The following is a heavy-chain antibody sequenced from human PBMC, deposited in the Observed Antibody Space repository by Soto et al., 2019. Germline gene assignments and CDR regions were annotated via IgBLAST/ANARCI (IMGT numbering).Heavy chain of an antibody. CDR1: GYTFTSYY. CDR2: INPSGGST. V-gene: IGHV1-46*01. J-gene: IGHJ4*02. D-gene: IGHD4-4*01. Sequence: EASVKVSCKASGYTFTSYYMHWVRQAPGQGLEWMGIINPSGGSTSYAQKFQGRVTMTRDTSTSTVYMELSSLRSEDTAVYYCAGTTVSLVYFDYWGQGTMVTVSS. CDR3: AGTTVSLVYFDY.